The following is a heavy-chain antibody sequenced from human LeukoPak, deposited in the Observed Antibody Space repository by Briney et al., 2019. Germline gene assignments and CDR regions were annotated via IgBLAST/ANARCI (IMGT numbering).Heavy chain of an antibody. V-gene: IGHV3-30*04. CDR1: GFTFSSYA. Sequence: GGSLRLSCAASGFTFSSYAMHWVRQAPGKGLEWVAVISYDGSNKYYADSVKGRFTISRDNSKNTLYLQMNSLRAEDTAVYYCAKSLGVTKASDYWGQGTLVTVSS. J-gene: IGHJ4*02. CDR3: AKSLGVTKASDY. CDR2: ISYDGSNK. D-gene: IGHD2-21*02.